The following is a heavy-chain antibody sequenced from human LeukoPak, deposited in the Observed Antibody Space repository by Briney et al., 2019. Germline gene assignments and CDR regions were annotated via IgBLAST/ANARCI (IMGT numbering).Heavy chain of an antibody. CDR3: ARDTYGSGSYDY. V-gene: IGHV3-7*01. Sequence: NIKHDGIEKYYVASVTGRFTISRDNAKNSLYLQMNSLRAEDTAVYYCARDTYGSGSYDYWGQGTLVTVSS. CDR2: IKHDGIEK. J-gene: IGHJ4*02. D-gene: IGHD3-10*01.